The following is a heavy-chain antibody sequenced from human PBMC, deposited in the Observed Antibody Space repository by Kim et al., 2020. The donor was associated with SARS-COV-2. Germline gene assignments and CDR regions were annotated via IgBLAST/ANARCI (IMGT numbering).Heavy chain of an antibody. D-gene: IGHD3-3*01. CDR3: AKDHIGVLEWLHYFDY. CDR2: ISGSGGST. V-gene: IGHV3-23*01. J-gene: IGHJ4*02. CDR1: GFTFSSYA. Sequence: GGSLRLSCAASGFTFSSYAMSWVRQAPGKGLEWVSAISGSGGSTYYADSVKGRFTISRDNSKNTLYLQMNSLRAEDTAVYYCAKDHIGVLEWLHYFDYWGQGTLVTVSS.